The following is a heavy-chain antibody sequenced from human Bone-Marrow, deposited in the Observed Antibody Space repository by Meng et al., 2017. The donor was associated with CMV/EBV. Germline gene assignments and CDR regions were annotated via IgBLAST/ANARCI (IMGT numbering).Heavy chain of an antibody. CDR1: GFTFSSYW. V-gene: IGHV3-74*01. Sequence: GESLKISCAASGFTFSSYWMHWVRQPPGKGLVWVSRINSDGSSTSYADSVKGRFTISRDNAKNTLYLQMNSLRAEDTAVYYCARSGGDIVVVPAAIAHGMDVWGQGTRVTGYS. CDR3: ARSGGDIVVVPAAIAHGMDV. D-gene: IGHD2-2*01. J-gene: IGHJ6*01. CDR2: INSDGSST.